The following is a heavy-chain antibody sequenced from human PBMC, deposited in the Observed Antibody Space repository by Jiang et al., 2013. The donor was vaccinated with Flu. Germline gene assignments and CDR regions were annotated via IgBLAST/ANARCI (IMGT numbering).Heavy chain of an antibody. CDR3: ARGRLYCGGDCYPTPFDY. CDR2: TYYRSKWYN. D-gene: IGHD2-21*02. Sequence: TCAISGDSVSSNSAAWNWIRQSPSRGLEWLGRTYYRSKWYNDYAVSVKSRITINPDTSKNQFSLQLNSVTPEDTAVYYCARGRLYCGGDCYPTPFDYWGQGTLVTVSS. J-gene: IGHJ4*02. V-gene: IGHV6-1*01. CDR1: GDSVSSNSAA.